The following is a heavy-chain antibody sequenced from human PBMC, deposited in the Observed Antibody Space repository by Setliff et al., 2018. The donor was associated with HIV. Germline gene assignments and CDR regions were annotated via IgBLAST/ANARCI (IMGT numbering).Heavy chain of an antibody. J-gene: IGHJ4*02. CDR1: GGSITSSNSY. Sequence: SETLSLTCTVSGGSITSSNSYWGWIRQSPGKGLESIGYIYYSGNPFYNPSLRSRVTVSLDTSKNQFSLKLSSVTAADTAVYYCGRENPGDYWGQGTLVTVSS. D-gene: IGHD3-10*01. V-gene: IGHV4-39*01. CDR3: GRENPGDY. CDR2: IYYSGNP.